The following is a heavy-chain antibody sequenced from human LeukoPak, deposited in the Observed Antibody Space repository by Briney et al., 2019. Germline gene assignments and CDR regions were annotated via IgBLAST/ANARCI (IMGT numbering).Heavy chain of an antibody. V-gene: IGHV3-53*01. J-gene: IGHJ3*02. CDR3: ARDIVVVPAAEDALAFDI. Sequence: QSGGSLRLSCAASGFTVSSNYMSWVRQAPGKGLEWVSVIYSGGSTYYADSVKGRFTISRDNSKNTLYLQMNSLRAEDTAVYYCARDIVVVPAAEDALAFDIWGQGTMVTVSS. CDR2: IYSGGST. D-gene: IGHD2-2*01. CDR1: GFTVSSNY.